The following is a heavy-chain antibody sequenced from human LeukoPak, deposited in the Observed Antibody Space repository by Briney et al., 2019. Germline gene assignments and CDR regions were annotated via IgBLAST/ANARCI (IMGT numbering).Heavy chain of an antibody. D-gene: IGHD3-22*01. J-gene: IGHJ3*02. CDR1: GGSISSYY. Sequence: PSETLSLTCTVSGGSISSYYWSWIRQPPGKGLEWIGYIYYSGSTNYNPSLKSRVTISVDTSKNQFSLKLSSVTAADTAVYYCASTPYYYDSSGCGDAFDIWGQGTMVTVSS. CDR3: ASTPYYYDSSGCGDAFDI. CDR2: IYYSGST. V-gene: IGHV4-59*01.